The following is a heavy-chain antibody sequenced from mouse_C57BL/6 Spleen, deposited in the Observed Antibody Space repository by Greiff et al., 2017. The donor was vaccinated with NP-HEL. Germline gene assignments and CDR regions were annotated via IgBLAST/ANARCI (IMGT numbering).Heavy chain of an antibody. CDR2: INPSNGGT. J-gene: IGHJ4*01. V-gene: IGHV1-53*01. CDR1: GYTFTSYW. D-gene: IGHD2-2*01. CDR3: ARGDGYVYAMDY. Sequence: QVQLQQPGTELVKPGASVKLSCKASGYTFTSYWMHWVKQRPGQGLEWIGNINPSNGGTNYNEKFKSKATLTVDKSSSTAYMQLSSLTSEDSAVDYCARGDGYVYAMDYWGQGTSVTVSS.